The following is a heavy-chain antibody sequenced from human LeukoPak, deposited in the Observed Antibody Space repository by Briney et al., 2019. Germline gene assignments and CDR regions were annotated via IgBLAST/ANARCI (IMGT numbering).Heavy chain of an antibody. CDR1: SFTFSSYG. CDR2: ISGSGGST. Sequence: PGGSLRLSCGASSFTFSSYGMSWVRQAPGKGLEWVSAISGSGGSTYYADSVKGRFTISRDNSKNTLYLQMNSLRAEDTAVYYCAEGPGGSYGGTFDYWGQGTLVTVSS. V-gene: IGHV3-23*01. D-gene: IGHD1-26*01. J-gene: IGHJ4*02. CDR3: AEGPGGSYGGTFDY.